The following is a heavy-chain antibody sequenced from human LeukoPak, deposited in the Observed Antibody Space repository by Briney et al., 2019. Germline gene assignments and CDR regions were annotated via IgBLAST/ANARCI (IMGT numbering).Heavy chain of an antibody. J-gene: IGHJ6*03. Sequence: ASETLSLTCTVSGGSISSYYWSWIRQPPGKGLEWIGYIYYSGSSNYNPSLKGRVTISVDTSKNQFSLKLSSVTAADTAVYYCARDRGGGVVVPAAAHHYYYYYYMDVWGKGTTVTVSS. D-gene: IGHD2-2*01. CDR1: GGSISSYY. CDR2: IYYSGSS. V-gene: IGHV4-59*01. CDR3: ARDRGGGVVVPAAAHHYYYYYYMDV.